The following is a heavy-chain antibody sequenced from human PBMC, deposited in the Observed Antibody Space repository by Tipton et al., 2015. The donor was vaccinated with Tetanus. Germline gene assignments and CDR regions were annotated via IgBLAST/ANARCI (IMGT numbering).Heavy chain of an antibody. V-gene: IGHV4-59*08. CDR3: ARAEWLTLFDY. CDR2: IYSGGTT. Sequence: TLSLTCTVSGDSVSRNYWSWIRQSPRKGLEWIGYIYSGGTTKYNPSLRSRVSISADTSKNQFSLKLNYVTAADTGVYYCARAEWLTLFDYWGQGTLVTVS. D-gene: IGHD3-3*01. CDR1: GDSVSRNY. J-gene: IGHJ4*02.